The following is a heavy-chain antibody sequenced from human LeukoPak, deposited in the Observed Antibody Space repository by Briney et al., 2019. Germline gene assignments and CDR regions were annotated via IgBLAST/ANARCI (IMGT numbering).Heavy chain of an antibody. CDR1: GYSISNAYY. Sequence: MPSETLSLTCAVSGYSISNAYYWGWIRQPPGQGLECIATMYHSGSTYYNPSLKSRVTISVDTSKNQFSLKLNSVTAADTAVYYCVRHPRYSTGWAIDYWGQGTLVTVSS. D-gene: IGHD6-19*01. V-gene: IGHV4-38-2*01. CDR2: MYHSGST. CDR3: VRHPRYSTGWAIDY. J-gene: IGHJ4*02.